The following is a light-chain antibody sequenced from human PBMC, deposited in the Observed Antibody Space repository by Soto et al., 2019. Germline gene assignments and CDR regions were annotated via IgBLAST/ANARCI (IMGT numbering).Light chain of an antibody. CDR3: QQSNNWPYT. CDR1: QSVSDN. J-gene: IGKJ2*01. CDR2: GAS. V-gene: IGKV3-15*01. Sequence: EIVMTQSPATLSVSPGERVTLSCRASQSVSDNLAWYQQKPGQAPRLLIYGASPRATTTPARFSGSGSGTEFTLTISSLQSEDFAVYFCQQSNNWPYTFGQGTKLDIK.